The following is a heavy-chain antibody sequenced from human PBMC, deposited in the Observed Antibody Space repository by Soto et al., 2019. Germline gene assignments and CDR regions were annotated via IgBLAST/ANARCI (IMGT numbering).Heavy chain of an antibody. Sequence: GGSLRLSSAASGSTLSSYAIHWVRQAPGKGLEWVTVISKGGSNLYFADPVKGGLTISRDNSKNTLYLQMTRRSSGDTAAYYCAREVEYTSAFGISSSFDYWGQGTLVTVSS. CDR3: AREVEYTSAFGISSSFDY. J-gene: IGHJ4*02. D-gene: IGHD6-19*01. CDR2: ISKGGSNL. CDR1: GSTLSSYA. V-gene: IGHV3-30-3*01.